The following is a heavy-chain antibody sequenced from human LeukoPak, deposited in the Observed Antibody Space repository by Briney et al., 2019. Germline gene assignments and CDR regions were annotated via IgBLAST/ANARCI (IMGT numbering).Heavy chain of an antibody. D-gene: IGHD1-20*01. Sequence: GASVKVPCKASGYTFTCYGISWVRLAPGQGLEWMGWISAYNGNTNYAPKFQDRVTMTTDTSTNTAYMELRSLRSDDTAVYYCARDTCWGCNWTYGDFFDYWGQGTLVTVSS. CDR1: GYTFTCYG. CDR2: ISAYNGNT. V-gene: IGHV1-18*01. J-gene: IGHJ4*02. CDR3: ARDTCWGCNWTYGDFFDY.